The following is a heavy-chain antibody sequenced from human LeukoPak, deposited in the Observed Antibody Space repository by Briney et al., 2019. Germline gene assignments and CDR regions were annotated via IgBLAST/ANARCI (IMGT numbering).Heavy chain of an antibody. Sequence: PSQTLSLTCAISGDSVSSNSAAWNWIRQSPSRGLEWLGRTYYRSKWYNDYAVSVKSRITINPDTSKNQFSLQLNSVTPEDTAVYYCARVPRTHYYGSSGSIDYWGQGTLVTVSS. CDR3: ARVPRTHYYGSSGSIDY. CDR1: GDSVSSNSAA. D-gene: IGHD3-22*01. J-gene: IGHJ4*02. CDR2: TYYRSKWYN. V-gene: IGHV6-1*01.